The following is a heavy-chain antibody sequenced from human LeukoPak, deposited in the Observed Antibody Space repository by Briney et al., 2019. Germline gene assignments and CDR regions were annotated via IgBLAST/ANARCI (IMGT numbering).Heavy chain of an antibody. CDR3: ASDGITGTTPDY. J-gene: IGHJ4*02. D-gene: IGHD1-20*01. CDR2: IYHSGST. CDR1: GGSISSGGYY. Sequence: SETLSLTCTVSGGSISSGGYYWSWIRQPPGKGLEWIGYIYHSGSTYYNPSLKSRVTISVDRSKNQFSLKLSSVTAADTAVYYCASDGITGTTPDYWGQGTLVTVSS. V-gene: IGHV4-30-2*01.